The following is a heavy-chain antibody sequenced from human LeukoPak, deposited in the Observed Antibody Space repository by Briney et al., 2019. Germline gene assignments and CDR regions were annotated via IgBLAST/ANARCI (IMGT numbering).Heavy chain of an antibody. CDR3: ARAGITGGDY. V-gene: IGHV4-30-2*01. D-gene: IGHD2-8*02. Sequence: PSETLSLTCAVSGGSISSGGYSWSWIRQPPGKGLEWIGYIYHSGSTYYNPSLKSRVTISVDRSKNQFSLKLSSVTAADTAVYYCARAGITGGDYWGQGTLVTVSS. CDR1: GGSISSGGYS. CDR2: IYHSGST. J-gene: IGHJ4*02.